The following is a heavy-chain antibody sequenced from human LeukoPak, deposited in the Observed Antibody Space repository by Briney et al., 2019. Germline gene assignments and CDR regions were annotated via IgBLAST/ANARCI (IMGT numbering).Heavy chain of an antibody. J-gene: IGHJ4*02. CDR1: GFTFSSYA. D-gene: IGHD1-26*01. CDR2: ISGSGGST. Sequence: GGSLRLSCAASGFTFSSYAMSWARQAPGKGLEWVSAISGSGGSTYYADSLKGRFTISRDNSKNTLYLQMNSLRAEDTAVYYCAKDVDRRKWELTFDYWGQGTLVTVPS. V-gene: IGHV3-23*01. CDR3: AKDVDRRKWELTFDY.